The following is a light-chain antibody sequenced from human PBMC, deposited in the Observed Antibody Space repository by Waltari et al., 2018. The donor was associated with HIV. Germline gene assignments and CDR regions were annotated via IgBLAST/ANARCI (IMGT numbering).Light chain of an antibody. CDR2: SNN. CDR1: SSNIGSNT. Sequence: QSVLTQPPSASGTPGQRVTISCSGSSSNIGSNTVNWYQQLPGTAPKLLIFSNNQRPSGVPDRFSGSKSGTSASLAISGRQSEDEADYYCAAWDGSLNGHVVFGGGTKLTVL. CDR3: AAWDGSLNGHVV. V-gene: IGLV1-44*01. J-gene: IGLJ2*01.